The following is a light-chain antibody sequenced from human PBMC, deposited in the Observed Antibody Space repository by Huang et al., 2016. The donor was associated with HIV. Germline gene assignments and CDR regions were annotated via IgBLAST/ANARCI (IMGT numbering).Light chain of an antibody. CDR1: HSVDSD. Sequence: EIEMKESPATLSVAPGERTTLSCRASHSVDSDLAWYQQKPGQAPRLLIYDASTRATGISAKFNGTGSGTEFSLSITNLQSEDFAVYYCQQYNDWPPLTFGGGTKVEI. V-gene: IGKV3-15*01. J-gene: IGKJ4*01. CDR3: QQYNDWPPLT. CDR2: DAS.